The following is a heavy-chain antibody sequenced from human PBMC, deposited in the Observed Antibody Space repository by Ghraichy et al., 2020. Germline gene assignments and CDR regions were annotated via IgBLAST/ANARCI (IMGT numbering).Heavy chain of an antibody. Sequence: GGSLRLSCAASGFTFSSYEMNWVRQAPGKGLEWVSYISSSGSTIYYADSVKGRFTISRDNAKNSLYLQMNSLRAEDTAVYYCARDPSIAVAGSGDYWGQGTLVTVSS. CDR3: ARDPSIAVAGSGDY. D-gene: IGHD6-19*01. V-gene: IGHV3-48*03. CDR2: ISSSGSTI. CDR1: GFTFSSYE. J-gene: IGHJ4*02.